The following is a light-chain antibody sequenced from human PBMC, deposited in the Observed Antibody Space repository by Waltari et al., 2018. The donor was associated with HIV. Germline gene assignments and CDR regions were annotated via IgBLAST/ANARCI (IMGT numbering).Light chain of an antibody. J-gene: IGLJ1*01. Sequence: QSALTQPASVSGSPGQSITISCTGTSSDIGRYKFVSWYQQHPGKAPKLMIYDVSNRAPGVSNRFSGSKSGDTASLTISGLQAEDEAEYYCSSYTNSDTRVFGTGTKVTVL. CDR1: SSDIGRYKF. CDR2: DVS. CDR3: SSYTNSDTRV. V-gene: IGLV2-14*03.